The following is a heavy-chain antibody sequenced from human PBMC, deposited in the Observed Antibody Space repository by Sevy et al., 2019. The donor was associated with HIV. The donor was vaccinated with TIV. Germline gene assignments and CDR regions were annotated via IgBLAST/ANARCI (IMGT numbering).Heavy chain of an antibody. D-gene: IGHD3-3*01. CDR1: GFTFSRNA. J-gene: IGHJ4*02. Sequence: GGSLRLSCAASGFTFSRNAMHWVRQAPGKGLEWLGPISYNGNYTYYADSVKGRFTISRDNSKNTLYLQMNSLRAEDTAVYYCARDAGATTSGDYIWAFDYWGQGTLVTVSS. CDR2: ISYNGNYT. V-gene: IGHV3-30-3*01. CDR3: ARDAGATTSGDYIWAFDY.